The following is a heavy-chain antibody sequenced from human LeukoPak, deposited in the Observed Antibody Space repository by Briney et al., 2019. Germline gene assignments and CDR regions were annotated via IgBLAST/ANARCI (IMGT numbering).Heavy chain of an antibody. CDR2: VSRGGGTT. J-gene: IGHJ4*02. CDR3: AKERDATYLPQNDY. CDR1: GFTFSAFT. D-gene: IGHD1-14*01. V-gene: IGHV3-23*01. Sequence: GGSLRLSCAASGFTFSAFTMSWVRQAPGKGLEWVSAVSRGGGTTYYADSVKGRFTVSRDNSKNTLYLQMSSLRAEDTAMYYCAKERDATYLPQNDYWGQGTLVTISS.